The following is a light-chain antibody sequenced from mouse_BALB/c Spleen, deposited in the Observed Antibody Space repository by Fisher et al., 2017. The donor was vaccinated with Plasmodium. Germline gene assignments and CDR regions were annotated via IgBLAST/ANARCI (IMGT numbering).Light chain of an antibody. J-gene: IGKJ5*01. CDR1: QSIANN. CDR2: YTS. V-gene: IGKV5-43*01. CDR3: QHSNSWPLT. Sequence: DIVITQTPATLSVTPGDSVSLSCRASQSIANNLHWYQQKLRESPRLLINYTSQSISGIPSRISGSGSGTDFTLIINSGETEDFGMYFCQHSNSWPLTFGTGTKLELK.